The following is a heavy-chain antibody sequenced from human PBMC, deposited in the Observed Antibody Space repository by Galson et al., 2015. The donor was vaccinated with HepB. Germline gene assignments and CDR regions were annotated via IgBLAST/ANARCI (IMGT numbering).Heavy chain of an antibody. V-gene: IGHV5-10-1*01. CDR2: IDPSDSYT. Sequence: QSGAEVKKPGESLRISCKGSGYSFTNYWISWVRQMPGKGLQWMGRIDPSDSYTNYSPSFQGHVSISADKSISTAYLQWSSLKASDTAMYYCARHGAAMAEGRADYFYGMDVWGQGTTVTVSS. CDR3: ARHGAAMAEGRADYFYGMDV. D-gene: IGHD5-18*01. CDR1: GYSFTNYW. J-gene: IGHJ6*02.